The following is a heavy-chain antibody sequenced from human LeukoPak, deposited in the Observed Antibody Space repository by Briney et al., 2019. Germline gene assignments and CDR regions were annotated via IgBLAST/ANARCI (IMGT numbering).Heavy chain of an antibody. CDR2: IYTSGST. CDR1: GGSISSYY. J-gene: IGHJ3*02. Sequence: SETLSLTCTVSGGSISSYYWSWIGQPAGKGLEWIGRIYTSGSTDYNPSLKSRATMSVDTSKNQFSLKLSSVTAADTAVYYCARDRGYYDSSGYYAFDIWGQGTMVTVSS. CDR3: ARDRGYYDSSGYYAFDI. D-gene: IGHD3-22*01. V-gene: IGHV4-4*07.